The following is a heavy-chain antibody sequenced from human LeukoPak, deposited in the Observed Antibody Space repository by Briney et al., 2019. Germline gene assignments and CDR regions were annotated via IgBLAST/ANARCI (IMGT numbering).Heavy chain of an antibody. CDR2: INPNSGGT. CDR3: ARSVVAGSGNFDY. CDR1: VYTFTGYY. J-gene: IGHJ4*02. D-gene: IGHD6-19*01. V-gene: IGHV1-2*02. Sequence: ASVKVSCKASVYTFTGYYMHWVRQAPGQGLEWMGWINPNSGGTKTAQTFQGRVTMTRDTSISTAYMELSRLRSDDTAVYFCARSVVAGSGNFDYWGQGTLVTVSS.